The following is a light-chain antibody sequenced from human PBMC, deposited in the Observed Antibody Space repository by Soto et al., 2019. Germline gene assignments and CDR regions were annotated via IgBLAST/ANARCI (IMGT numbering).Light chain of an antibody. J-gene: IGKJ5*01. CDR1: HSVRSNY. CDR3: QQCNNWPS. Sequence: EIVLTQSPGTLSLSPGERATLSCRASHSVRSNYLAWYQQKPGQAPRLLIYGAFSRATDAPDRFSGSESGTEFTLTIRSLQSEDFAVYFCQQCNNWPSFGQGTRLEIK. V-gene: IGKV3D-20*02. CDR2: GAF.